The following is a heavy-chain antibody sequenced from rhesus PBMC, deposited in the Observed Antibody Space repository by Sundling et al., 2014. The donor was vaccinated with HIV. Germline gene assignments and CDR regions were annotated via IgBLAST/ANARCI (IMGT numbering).Heavy chain of an antibody. V-gene: IGHV4-165*01. J-gene: IGHJ4*01. CDR3: ARDQAGLDY. CDR2: IGGSSGST. Sequence: QVQLQESGPGLVKPSETLSLTCAVSGGSMSGYYWNWIRQPPGKGLEWIGYIGGSSGSTYYNPSLKSRVTFSKDTSKNQIFLHLTSVTAGDTAVYYCARDQAGLDYWGRGVLVTVSS. CDR1: GGSMSGYY.